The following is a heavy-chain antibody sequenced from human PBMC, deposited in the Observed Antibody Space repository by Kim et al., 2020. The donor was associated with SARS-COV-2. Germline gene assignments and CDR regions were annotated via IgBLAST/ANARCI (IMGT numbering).Heavy chain of an antibody. V-gene: IGHV3-30-3*01. CDR2: ISYDGSNK. Sequence: GGSLRLSCAASGFTFSSYAMHWVRQAPGKGLEWVAVISYDGSNKYYADSVKGRFTISRDNSKNTLYLQMNSLRAEDTAVYYCARSGLLSTYYYMDVWGKG. CDR1: GFTFSSYA. CDR3: ARSGLLSTYYYMDV. J-gene: IGHJ6*03. D-gene: IGHD2-2*01.